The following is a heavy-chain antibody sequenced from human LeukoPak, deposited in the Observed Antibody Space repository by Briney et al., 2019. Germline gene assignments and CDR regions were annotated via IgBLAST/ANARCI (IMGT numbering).Heavy chain of an antibody. CDR2: IYYSGST. J-gene: IGHJ4*02. CDR1: GGSISSYY. D-gene: IGHD3-9*01. Sequence: PSETLSLTCTVSGGSISSYYWSWIRQPPGKGLEWIGYIYYSGSTNYNPSLKSRVTISVDTSKDQFSLKLSSVTAADTAVYYCARDGVTDYDILTGYYASHLYYFDYWGQGTLVTVSS. CDR3: ARDGVTDYDILTGYYASHLYYFDY. V-gene: IGHV4-59*12.